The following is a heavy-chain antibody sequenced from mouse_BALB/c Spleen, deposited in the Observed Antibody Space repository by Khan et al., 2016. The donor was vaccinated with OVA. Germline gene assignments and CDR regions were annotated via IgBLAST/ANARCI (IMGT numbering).Heavy chain of an antibody. D-gene: IGHD2-14*01. CDR3: ARRYDGYYFAMDY. J-gene: IGHJ4*01. Sequence: EVELVESGGGLVQPGGSLKLSCATSGFTFSDYFMYWVRQTLEKRLEWVAYISNGGGSTYYPDTVKGRFTISRDNAKNTLYLQMSRLKSEDTAMYYCARRYDGYYFAMDYWGQGTSVTVSS. CDR1: GFTFSDYF. CDR2: ISNGGGST. V-gene: IGHV5-12*02.